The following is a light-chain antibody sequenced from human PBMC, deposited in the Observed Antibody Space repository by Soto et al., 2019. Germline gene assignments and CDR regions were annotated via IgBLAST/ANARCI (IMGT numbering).Light chain of an antibody. V-gene: IGLV2-8*01. CDR3: SSYAGSNNLV. J-gene: IGLJ2*01. Sequence: QSVLTQPPSASGSPGQSVTISCTGTTSDVGGYDYVSWYQQHPGKAPKLMIFEVTKRPTGLPDRFSGSKSGNTASLTVSGLQAEDEADYYCSSYAGSNNLVFGGGTQLTVL. CDR1: TSDVGGYDY. CDR2: EVT.